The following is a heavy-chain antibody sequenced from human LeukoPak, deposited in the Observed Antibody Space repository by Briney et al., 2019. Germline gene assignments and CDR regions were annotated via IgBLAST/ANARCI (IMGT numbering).Heavy chain of an antibody. CDR1: GYTLTELS. J-gene: IGHJ4*02. CDR3: ARGAEVDYYDSFVDSIYYFDY. V-gene: IGHV1-24*01. D-gene: IGHD3-22*01. CDR2: FDPEDGET. Sequence: EASVKVSCKVSGYTLTELSMHWVRQAPGKGLEWMGGFDPEDGETIYAQKFQGRVTMTEDTSTDTAYMELSSLRSDDTAVYYCARGAEVDYYDSFVDSIYYFDYWGQGTLVTVSS.